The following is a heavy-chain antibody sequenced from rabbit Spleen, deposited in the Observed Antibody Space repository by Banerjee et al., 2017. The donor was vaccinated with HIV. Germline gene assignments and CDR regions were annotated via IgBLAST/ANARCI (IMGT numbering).Heavy chain of an antibody. CDR1: GFSFNSGYD. V-gene: IGHV1S40*01. CDR3: ARDLAGAIGWNFYL. CDR2: INTYTVKS. D-gene: IGHD4-1*01. Sequence: QSLEESGGDLVKPGASLTLTCTASGFSFNSGYDMCWVRQAPGKGLEWIACINTYTVKSVYASWATGRFTFSRTSSTTVTLQMTSLAAADTATYFCARDLAGAIGWNFYLWGQGTLVTVS. J-gene: IGHJ4*01.